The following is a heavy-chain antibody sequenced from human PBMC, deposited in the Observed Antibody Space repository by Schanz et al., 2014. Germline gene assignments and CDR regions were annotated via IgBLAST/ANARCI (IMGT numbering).Heavy chain of an antibody. CDR1: GFTFDPYA. Sequence: QVQLVESGGGVVQPGGSLRLSCAASGFTFDPYAMHWLRQSPGKGLEWVAVLSSDESRKFYADSVKGRFTISRDNSKNTLYLQMNSLRSEDTAVYYCAKDVDFWSGYYLDYWGQGTLVTVSS. V-gene: IGHV3-30-3*01. J-gene: IGHJ4*02. CDR3: AKDVDFWSGYYLDY. D-gene: IGHD3-3*01. CDR2: LSSDESRK.